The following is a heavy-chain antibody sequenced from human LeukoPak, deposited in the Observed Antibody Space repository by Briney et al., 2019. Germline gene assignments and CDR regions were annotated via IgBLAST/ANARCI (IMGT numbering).Heavy chain of an antibody. CDR2: ISGSGGST. V-gene: IGHV3-23*01. J-gene: IGHJ4*02. CDR1: GFTFSSYA. CDR3: AKSAPAGRSITIFGVVILYFDY. D-gene: IGHD3-3*01. Sequence: PGGSLRLSCTASGFTFSSYAMSWVRQAPGKGLEWVSAISGSGGSTYYADSVKGRFTISRDNSKNTLYLQMNTLRAEDTAVYYCAKSAPAGRSITIFGVVILYFDYWGQGALVTVSS.